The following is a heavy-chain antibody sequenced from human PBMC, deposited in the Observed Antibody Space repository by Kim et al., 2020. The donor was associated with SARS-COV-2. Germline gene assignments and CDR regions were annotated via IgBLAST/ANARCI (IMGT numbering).Heavy chain of an antibody. CDR1: GFTFSSYA. Sequence: GGSLRLSCAASGFTFSSYAMSWVRQAPGKGLEWVSVIYSGGSSTYYADSVKDRFTISRDNSKNTLYLQMNSLRAEDTAVYYCAKDGGYYYDSSGYYYGYYYYGMDVWGQGTTVTVSS. V-gene: IGHV3-23*03. J-gene: IGHJ6*02. D-gene: IGHD3-22*01. CDR2: IYSGGSST. CDR3: AKDGGYYYDSSGYYYGYYYYGMDV.